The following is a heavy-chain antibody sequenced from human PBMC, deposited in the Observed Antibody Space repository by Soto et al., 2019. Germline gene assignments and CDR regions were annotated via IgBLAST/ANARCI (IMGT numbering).Heavy chain of an antibody. J-gene: IGHJ4*02. V-gene: IGHV4-34*01. CDR2: INHSGST. CDR1: GGSFSGYY. Sequence: KPSETLSLTCAVYGGSFSGYYWSWIRQPPGKGLEWIGEINHSGSTNYNPSLKSRVTISVDTSKNQFSLKLSSVTAADTAVYYCARGARITIFGVAYFGFDYWGQGTLVTVSS. D-gene: IGHD3-3*01. CDR3: ARGARITIFGVAYFGFDY.